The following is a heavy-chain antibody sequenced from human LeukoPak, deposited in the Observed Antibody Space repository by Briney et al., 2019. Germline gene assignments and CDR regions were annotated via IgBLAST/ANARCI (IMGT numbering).Heavy chain of an antibody. Sequence: SETLSLTCAVYGGSFSSYYWSWIRQPPGKGLEWIGEINHSGSTNYNPSLKSRVTISVDTSKNQFSLKLSSVTAAETAVYYCARSWYGPLYDYWGQGTLVTVSS. CDR1: GGSFSSYY. CDR2: INHSGST. J-gene: IGHJ4*02. V-gene: IGHV4-34*01. CDR3: ARSWYGPLYDY. D-gene: IGHD6-13*01.